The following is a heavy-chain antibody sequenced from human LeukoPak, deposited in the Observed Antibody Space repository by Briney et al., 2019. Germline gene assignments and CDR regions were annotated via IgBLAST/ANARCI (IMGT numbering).Heavy chain of an antibody. V-gene: IGHV4-59*12. J-gene: IGHJ4*02. CDR2: IYYSGST. D-gene: IGHD5-24*01. CDR1: GGSISSYY. CDR3: ARFRVEMATIREENYFDY. Sequence: LSETLSLTCTVSGGSISSYYWSWIRQPPGKGLEWIGSIYYSGSTYYNPSLKSRVTISVDTSKNQFSLKLSSVTAADTAVYYCARFRVEMATIREENYFDYWGQGTLVTVSS.